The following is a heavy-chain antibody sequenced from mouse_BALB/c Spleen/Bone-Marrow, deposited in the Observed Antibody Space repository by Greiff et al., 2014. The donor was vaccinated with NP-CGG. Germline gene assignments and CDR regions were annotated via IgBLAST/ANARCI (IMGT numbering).Heavy chain of an antibody. V-gene: IGHV14-3*02. Sequence: EVMLVESGAELVKPGASVKLSCTASGFNIKDTYLHWVKQRPEQGLEWIGRIDPANGNTKYDPKFQGKATMTADTSSNTAYLQLSSLTSEDTAVYYGASYRYAWYFDVWGAGTTVTVSS. CDR2: IDPANGNT. D-gene: IGHD2-14*01. CDR1: GFNIKDTY. J-gene: IGHJ1*01. CDR3: ASYRYAWYFDV.